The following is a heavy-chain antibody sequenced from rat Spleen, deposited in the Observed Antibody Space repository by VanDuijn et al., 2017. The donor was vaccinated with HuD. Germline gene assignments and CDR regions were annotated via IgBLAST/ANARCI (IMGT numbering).Heavy chain of an antibody. CDR3: ACPTVPFAY. Sequence: QVQLQQSGAELAKPGSSMKISCKASGYTFTSYYISWIKQTTGQGLEYIGWINTGSGGTNYNEKFKCKATLTVDKSSSTAFIQLSSLTPDDSAVYYCACPTVPFAYWGQGTLVTVSS. CDR2: INTGSGGT. J-gene: IGHJ3*01. V-gene: IGHV1-43*01. CDR1: GYTFTSYY. D-gene: IGHD1-1*01.